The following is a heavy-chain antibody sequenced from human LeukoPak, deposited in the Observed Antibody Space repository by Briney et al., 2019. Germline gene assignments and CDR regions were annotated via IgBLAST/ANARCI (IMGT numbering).Heavy chain of an antibody. J-gene: IGHJ6*03. D-gene: IGHD3-10*01. CDR2: ISSSGSTI. CDR1: GFTVSSNY. V-gene: IGHV3-11*04. Sequence: KAGGSLRLSCAASGFTVSSNYMSWIRQAPGKGLEWVSYISSSGSTIYYADSVKGRFTISRDNAKNSLYLQMNSLRAEDTAVYYCARGSRMVPIWFGESTYYMDVWGKGTTVTVSS. CDR3: ARGSRMVPIWFGESTYYMDV.